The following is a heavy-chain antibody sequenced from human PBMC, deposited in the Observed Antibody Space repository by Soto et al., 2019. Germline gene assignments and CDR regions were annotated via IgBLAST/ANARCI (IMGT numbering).Heavy chain of an antibody. V-gene: IGHV4-61*08. J-gene: IGHJ4*02. CDR3: ARTTAVPNTLRSRYFFDF. CDR1: GGSVSNKAYY. D-gene: IGHD3-9*01. CDR2: VYYSGTT. Sequence: SETLSLTCSVSGGSVSNKAYYWSWIRQPPGKRLEWIGYVYYSGTTNYNPSLKSRVTISIDMSKNQFSLRLSSVTAADTALYYCARTTAVPNTLRSRYFFDFWGQGTLVTVSS.